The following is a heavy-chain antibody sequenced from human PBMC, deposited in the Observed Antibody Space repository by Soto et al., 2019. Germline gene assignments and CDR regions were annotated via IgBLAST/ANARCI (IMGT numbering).Heavy chain of an antibody. V-gene: IGHV4-61*01. CDR1: GGSVSSGSYY. CDR3: AHGSGSYYYGMDV. J-gene: IGHJ6*02. D-gene: IGHD3-10*01. Sequence: PSETLSLTCTVSGGSVSSGSYYWSWIRQPPGKGLEWIGYIYYSGSTNYNPSLKSRVTISVDTSKNQFSLKLSSVTAADTAVYYCAHGSGSYYYGMDVWGQGTTVTVSS. CDR2: IYYSGST.